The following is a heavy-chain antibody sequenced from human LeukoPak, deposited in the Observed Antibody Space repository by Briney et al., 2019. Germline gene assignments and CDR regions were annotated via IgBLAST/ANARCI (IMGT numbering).Heavy chain of an antibody. CDR1: GYTFASYG. Sequence: GASVKVSCKTSGYTFASYGLSWVRQAPGQGLEWMGWISAYTGNTFYAQKFQGRVTMTTDTSTSTGYIELRSLRSDDMAVYFCARDNSAYGSNPFDYWGQGTLVTVSS. D-gene: IGHD4-23*01. CDR2: ISAYTGNT. V-gene: IGHV1-18*03. CDR3: ARDNSAYGSNPFDY. J-gene: IGHJ4*02.